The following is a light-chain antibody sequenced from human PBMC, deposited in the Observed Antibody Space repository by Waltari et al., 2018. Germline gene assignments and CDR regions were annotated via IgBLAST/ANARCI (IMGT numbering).Light chain of an antibody. CDR1: SSDVRAYNY. V-gene: IGLV2-14*03. Sequence: QSALTQPASVSGSPGQSITISCTGTSSDVRAYNYVSWYQQHPGKVPKLIIYDVSHRPSGVSFRFSGSKSDNTASLTISGLQAEDEADYYCISYTTSDTMIFGGGTKLTVL. CDR2: DVS. CDR3: ISYTTSDTMI. J-gene: IGLJ2*01.